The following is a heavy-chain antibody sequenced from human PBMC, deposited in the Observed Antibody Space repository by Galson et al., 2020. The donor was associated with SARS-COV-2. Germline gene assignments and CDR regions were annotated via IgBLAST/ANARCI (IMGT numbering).Heavy chain of an antibody. CDR1: GGSFSGYY. J-gene: IGHJ4*02. CDR2: INHSGST. D-gene: IGHD2-2*01. Sequence: SETLSLTCAVYGGSFSGYYWSWIRQPPGKGLEWIGEINHSGSTNYNPSLKSRVTISVDTSKNQFSLKLSSVTAADTAVYYCARERSSTSWGIDYWGQGTLVTVSS. V-gene: IGHV4-34*01. CDR3: ARERSSTSWGIDY.